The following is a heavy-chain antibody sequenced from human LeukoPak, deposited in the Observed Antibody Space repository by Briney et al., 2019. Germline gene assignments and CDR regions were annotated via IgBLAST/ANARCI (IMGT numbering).Heavy chain of an antibody. Sequence: GGSLRLSCAASGFTVSSNYMSWVRQAPGKGLEWVSVIYSGGSTYYADSVKGRFTISRDNSKNTLYLQMNSLRAEDTAVYYCARDRPGYGGNSGSIWGQGTLVTVSS. V-gene: IGHV3-66*01. CDR3: ARDRPGYGGNSGSI. CDR2: IYSGGST. CDR1: GFTVSSNY. J-gene: IGHJ4*02. D-gene: IGHD4-23*01.